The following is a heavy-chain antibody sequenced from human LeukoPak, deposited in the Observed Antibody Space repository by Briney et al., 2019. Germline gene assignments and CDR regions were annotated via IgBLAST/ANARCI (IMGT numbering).Heavy chain of an antibody. J-gene: IGHJ5*02. Sequence: ASVKVSCKASGYTFTDYFIHWVRQAPGQGLEWMGWINPNSGGTNYAQKFQGRVTMTRDTSISTAYMELSRLRSDDTAVYYCARDPNGEYYDFWSGSPGGWFDPWGQGTLVTVSS. CDR1: GYTFTDYF. CDR2: INPNSGGT. V-gene: IGHV1-2*02. CDR3: ARDPNGEYYDFWSGSPGGWFDP. D-gene: IGHD3-3*01.